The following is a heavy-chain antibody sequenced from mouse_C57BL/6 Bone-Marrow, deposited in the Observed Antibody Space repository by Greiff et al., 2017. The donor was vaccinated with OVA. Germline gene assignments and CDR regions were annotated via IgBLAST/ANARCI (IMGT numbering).Heavy chain of an antibody. J-gene: IGHJ4*01. Sequence: DVTLVESGGGLVKPGGSLKLSCAASGFTFSSYAMSWVRQTPEKRLEWVATISDGGSYTYYPDNVKGRFPISRDNAKNNLYLQMSQLKAEDTAMYYCAREGYRRGYYYAMDYWGQGTSVTVSS. CDR1: GFTFSSYA. V-gene: IGHV5-4*01. D-gene: IGHD5-1-1*01. CDR3: AREGYRRGYYYAMDY. CDR2: ISDGGSYT.